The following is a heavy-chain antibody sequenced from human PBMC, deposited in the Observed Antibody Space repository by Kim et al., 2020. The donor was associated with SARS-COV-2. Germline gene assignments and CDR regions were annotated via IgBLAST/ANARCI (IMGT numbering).Heavy chain of an antibody. V-gene: IGHV4-39*07. J-gene: IGHJ2*01. CDR1: GGSISSSSYY. Sequence: SETLSLTCTVSGGSISSSSYYWGWIRQPLGKGLVWIGSIYYSGSTYYNPSLKSRVTISVDTSKNQFSLKLSSVTAPDTAVYYCARVVRGAPVITMVRGVIPVAWYIDLWGRGTQVTVSS. CDR2: IYYSGST. D-gene: IGHD3-10*01. CDR3: ARVVRGAPVITMVRGVIPVAWYIDL.